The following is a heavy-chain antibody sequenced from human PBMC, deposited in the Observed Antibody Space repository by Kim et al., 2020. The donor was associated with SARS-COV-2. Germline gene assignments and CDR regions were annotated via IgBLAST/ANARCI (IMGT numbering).Heavy chain of an antibody. D-gene: IGHD5-12*01. CDR3: ARGYSGYPGESFDY. J-gene: IGHJ4*02. CDR2: ISYDGSNK. Sequence: GGSLRLSCAASGFTFSSYAMHWVRQAPGKGLEWVAVISYDGSNKYYADSVKGRFTISRDNSKNTLYLQMNSLRAEDTAVYYCARGYSGYPGESFDYWGQG. V-gene: IGHV3-30*04. CDR1: GFTFSSYA.